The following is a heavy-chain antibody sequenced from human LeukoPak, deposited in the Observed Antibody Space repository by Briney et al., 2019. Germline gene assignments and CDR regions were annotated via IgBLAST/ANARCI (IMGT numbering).Heavy chain of an antibody. J-gene: IGHJ5*02. Sequence: PGGSLRLSCAASGFTVKDNFMSWVRQAPGKGLEWVSVLYSGGATYYADSVKGRFTISRDNAKNTLYLQMNSLRAEDTAVYYCVRLDRAYYDILTGSYNWFDPWGQGTLVTVSS. CDR3: VRLDRAYYDILTGSYNWFDP. CDR2: LYSGGAT. D-gene: IGHD3-9*01. CDR1: GFTVKDNF. V-gene: IGHV3-66*01.